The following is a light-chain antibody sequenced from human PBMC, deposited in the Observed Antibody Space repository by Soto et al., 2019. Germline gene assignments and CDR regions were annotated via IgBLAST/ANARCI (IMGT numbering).Light chain of an antibody. J-gene: IGLJ2*01. CDR3: CSYTRSDTFV. CDR2: DVN. Sequence: QSALTQPASVSGSPGQSITISCAGTSSDVGAYNYVSWYQQHPGKAPKVMIYDVNNRPSGVSYRFSCSKSGNTASLTISGLQAEDEADYYCCSYTRSDTFVFGGGTKLTVL. CDR1: SSDVGAYNY. V-gene: IGLV2-14*03.